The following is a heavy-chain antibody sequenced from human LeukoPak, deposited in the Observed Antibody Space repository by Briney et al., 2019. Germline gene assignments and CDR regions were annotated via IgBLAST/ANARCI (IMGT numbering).Heavy chain of an antibody. V-gene: IGHV4-39*01. CDR1: GGSISSSSYY. J-gene: IGHJ4*02. CDR2: IYYSGST. CDR3: ARLIVVPAAMWDY. Sequence: SEALSLTCTVSGGSISSSSYYWGWIRQPPGKGLEWIGSIYYSGSTYYNPSLKSRVTISVDTSKNQFSLKLSSVTAADTAVYYCARLIVVPAAMWDYWGQGTLVTVSS. D-gene: IGHD2-2*01.